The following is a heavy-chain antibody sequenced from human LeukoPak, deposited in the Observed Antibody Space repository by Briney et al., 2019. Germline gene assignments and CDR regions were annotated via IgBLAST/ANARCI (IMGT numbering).Heavy chain of an antibody. V-gene: IGHV4-4*07. J-gene: IGHJ3*02. CDR2: INSNGTT. Sequence: SETLSLTCTVSGASISRYHWTWARQSAGKGLEWIGRINSNGTTNYNPSLKSRGAMSVETSKNEFSLKLISLTAADTAVYYCARVSGTRIFGVVTHAFDIWGQGTMVTVS. CDR3: ARVSGTRIFGVVTHAFDI. CDR1: GASISRYH. D-gene: IGHD3-3*01.